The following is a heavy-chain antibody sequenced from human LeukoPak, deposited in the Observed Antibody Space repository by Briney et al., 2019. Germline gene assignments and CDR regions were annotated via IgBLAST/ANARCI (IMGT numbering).Heavy chain of an antibody. D-gene: IGHD5-12*01. CDR1: GFTFSSYG. V-gene: IGHV3-23*01. J-gene: IGHJ4*02. CDR2: ISGSGGST. Sequence: GGSLRLSCAASGFTFSSYGMSWVRQAPGKGLEWVSAISGSGGSTYYADSVKGRFTISRDNSKNTQYLQMNSLRAEDTAVYYCARDPGSGYEEHFDYWGQGTLVTVSS. CDR3: ARDPGSGYEEHFDY.